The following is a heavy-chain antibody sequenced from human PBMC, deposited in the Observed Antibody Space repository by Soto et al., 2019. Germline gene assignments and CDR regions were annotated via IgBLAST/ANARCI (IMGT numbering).Heavy chain of an antibody. J-gene: IGHJ4*01. CDR1: GFTFSSYA. D-gene: IGHD3-22*01. CDR3: AKDLFRYYDSSCYYYY. CDR2: ISGSGWST. V-gene: IGHV3-23*01. Sequence: GESLKISCAASGFTFSSYAMSWVRQAPGKGLERVSAISGSGWSTYYEDSVKGRFTISRDNSQNTLYLQMNSLRAEDTAVYYCAKDLFRYYDSSCYYYYWGHGTLVTVSS.